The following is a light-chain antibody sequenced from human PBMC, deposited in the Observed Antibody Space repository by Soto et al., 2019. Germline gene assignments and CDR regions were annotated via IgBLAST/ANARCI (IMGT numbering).Light chain of an antibody. CDR3: ETWDINTRAV. Sequence: QSVLTQSSSASASLGSSVKLTCTLSSGHSTYIIVWHQQQPGKAPRYLMKLEGSGNYNKGSGVSDRFSGSSSGADRYLTISNLQFEDEADYYCETWDINTRAVFGGGTQLTVL. CDR1: SGHSTYI. CDR2: LEGSGNY. J-gene: IGLJ7*01. V-gene: IGLV4-60*02.